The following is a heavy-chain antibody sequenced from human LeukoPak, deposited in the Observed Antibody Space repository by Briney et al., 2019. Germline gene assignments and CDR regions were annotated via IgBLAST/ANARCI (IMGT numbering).Heavy chain of an antibody. D-gene: IGHD5-12*01. J-gene: IGHJ4*02. Sequence: GGSLRLSCAASGFTFSSYAMSWVRQAPGKGLEWVGHIKSKTNGGTADYAAPVKGRFTIPRDDSKNTLYLQINSLKTEDTAVYYCTIDRAMATTGQQFDYWGQGTLVTVSS. V-gene: IGHV3-15*05. CDR1: GFTFSSYA. CDR3: TIDRAMATTGQQFDY. CDR2: IKSKTNGGTA.